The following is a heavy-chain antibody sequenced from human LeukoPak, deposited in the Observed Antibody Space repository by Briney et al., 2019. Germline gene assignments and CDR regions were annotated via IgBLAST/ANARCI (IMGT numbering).Heavy chain of an antibody. J-gene: IGHJ3*02. CDR2: ISSAGTP. CDR3: ARGGDMAGNTRFPFDI. D-gene: IGHD2-15*01. CDR1: GFTVNSNY. Sequence: GGSLRLPCAVSGFTVNSNYMSWVRQPPGQGLEWVSVISSAGTPYYADPVKGRFTISRDTSKSTLYLQMNGLRAEDTAVYYCARGGDMAGNTRFPFDIWGQGTLVTVSS. V-gene: IGHV3-53*01.